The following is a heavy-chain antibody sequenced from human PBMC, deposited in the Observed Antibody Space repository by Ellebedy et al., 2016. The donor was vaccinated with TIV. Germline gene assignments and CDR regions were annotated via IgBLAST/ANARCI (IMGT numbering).Heavy chain of an antibody. Sequence: GESLKISCTGSGKNFGSTWIGWVRQVPGKGLEWMGIIYSDGSTTQYTPSFQGQVTISADKSISTAYLQWTSLKASDTAIYYCARRAQVYGSGTTYFDPWGQGTLVTVSS. CDR1: GKNFGSTW. D-gene: IGHD3-10*01. V-gene: IGHV5-51*01. J-gene: IGHJ5*02. CDR2: IYSDGSTT. CDR3: ARRAQVYGSGTTYFDP.